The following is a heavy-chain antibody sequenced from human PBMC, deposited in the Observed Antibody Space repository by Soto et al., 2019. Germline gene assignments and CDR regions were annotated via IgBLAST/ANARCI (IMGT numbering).Heavy chain of an antibody. CDR1: GYIFTKHW. J-gene: IGHJ3*02. CDR2: IAPGDSDV. D-gene: IGHD3-22*01. Sequence: GESLKISCKASGYIFTKHWIGWVRQMPGKGLEWMGVIAPGDSDVRYRPSFQGQVTISADKSISTAYLQWNSLKASDTAIYYCVRPAYDYDNNNVQGRGVFDIWGQGTVVTVSS. CDR3: VRPAYDYDNNNVQGRGVFDI. V-gene: IGHV5-51*01.